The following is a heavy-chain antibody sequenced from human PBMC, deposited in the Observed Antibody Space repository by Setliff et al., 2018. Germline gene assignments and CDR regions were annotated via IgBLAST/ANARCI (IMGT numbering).Heavy chain of an antibody. J-gene: IGHJ4*01. CDR1: GYSFITYW. V-gene: IGHV5-51*01. CDR3: ARRTGFAVAGFDH. CDR2: IYPGDSET. Sequence: GESLKISCTGSGYSFITYWIGWVRQMPGKGLEWMAIIYPGDSETRYNPSFQGQVTISADKSINTAYLQWTSLKASDTAIYFCARRTGFAVAGFDHWGRGTLVTVSS. D-gene: IGHD6-19*01.